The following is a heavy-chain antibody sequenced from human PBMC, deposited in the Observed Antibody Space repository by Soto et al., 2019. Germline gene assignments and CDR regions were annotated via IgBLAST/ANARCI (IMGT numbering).Heavy chain of an antibody. J-gene: IGHJ3*02. CDR1: GYTFTGYY. V-gene: IGHV1-2*04. D-gene: IGHD2-15*01. CDR3: ARVAATSLNDAFDI. Sequence: ASVKVSCKASGYTFTGYYMHWVRQAPGQGLEWMGWINPNSGGTNYARKFQGWVTMTRDTSISTAYMELSRLRSDDTAVYYCARVAATSLNDAFDIWGQGTMVTVSS. CDR2: INPNSGGT.